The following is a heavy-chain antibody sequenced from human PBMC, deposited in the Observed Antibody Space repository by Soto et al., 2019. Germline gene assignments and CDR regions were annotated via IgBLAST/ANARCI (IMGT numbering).Heavy chain of an antibody. V-gene: IGHV1-69*13. J-gene: IGHJ3*02. Sequence: SVKVSCKASGGTFSSYAISWVRQAPGQGLEWMGGIIPIFGTANYAQKFQGRVTVTADESTSTAYMELSSLRSEDTAVYYCARDFVVTGSYDAFDIWGQGTMVTVSS. CDR3: ARDFVVTGSYDAFDI. D-gene: IGHD1-20*01. CDR2: IIPIFGTA. CDR1: GGTFSSYA.